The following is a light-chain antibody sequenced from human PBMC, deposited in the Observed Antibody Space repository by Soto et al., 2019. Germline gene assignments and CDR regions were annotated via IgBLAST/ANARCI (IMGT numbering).Light chain of an antibody. V-gene: IGLV2-14*01. CDR2: DVT. Sequence: QSVLTQPASVSGSPGQSITISCTGTSSDVGGYNFVSWYQQHPGKAPKLMIYDVTNRPSGVSNRFSGSKSGNTASLTISGLQAEDEAEYYCSSYTNINTRACVFGTGTKVTVL. CDR1: SSDVGGYNF. J-gene: IGLJ1*01. CDR3: SSYTNINTRACV.